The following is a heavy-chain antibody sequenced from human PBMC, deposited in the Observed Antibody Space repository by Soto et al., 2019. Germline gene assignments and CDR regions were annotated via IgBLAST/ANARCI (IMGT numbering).Heavy chain of an antibody. CDR3: ARKEGPVTSYYYYGMDV. J-gene: IGHJ6*01. Sequence: VECLSISCKGSGDSFTSYWIVWVLQMPGKGLEWMGIIYPGDSDTRYSPSFQGQVTISADKSISAAYLQWSSLKASDTAMYYCARKEGPVTSYYYYGMDVWGQGTTVTVSS. CDR2: IYPGDSDT. CDR1: GDSFTSYW. D-gene: IGHD4-17*01. V-gene: IGHV5-51*01.